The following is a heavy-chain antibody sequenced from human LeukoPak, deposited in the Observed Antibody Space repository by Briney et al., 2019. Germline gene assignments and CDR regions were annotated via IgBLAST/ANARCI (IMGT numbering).Heavy chain of an antibody. CDR1: GGSISSYY. CDR2: IYTSGST. Sequence: KPSETLSLTCTVSGGSISSYYWSWIRQPAGKGLEWIGRIYTSGSTNYNPSLKSRVTMSVDTSKNQFSLKLSSVTAADTAVYYCARQDYSDSSGYWAFDYWGQGTLVTVSS. J-gene: IGHJ4*02. CDR3: ARQDYSDSSGYWAFDY. V-gene: IGHV4-4*07. D-gene: IGHD3-22*01.